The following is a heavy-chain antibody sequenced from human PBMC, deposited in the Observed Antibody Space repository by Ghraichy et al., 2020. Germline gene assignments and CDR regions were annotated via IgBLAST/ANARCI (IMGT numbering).Heavy chain of an antibody. CDR3: ARNYYDSSGSHQLGYGMDV. J-gene: IGHJ6*02. CDR2: IYYSGST. V-gene: IGHV4-59*01. Sequence: SETLSLTCTVSGGSISSYYWSWIRQPPGKGLEWIGYIYYSGSTNYNPSLKSRVTISVDTSKNQFSLKLSSVTAADTAVYYCARNYYDSSGSHQLGYGMDVWGQGTTVTVSS. CDR1: GGSISSYY. D-gene: IGHD3-22*01.